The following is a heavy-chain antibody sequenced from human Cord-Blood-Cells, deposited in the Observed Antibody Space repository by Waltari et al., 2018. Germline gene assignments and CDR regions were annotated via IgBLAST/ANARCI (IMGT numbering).Heavy chain of an antibody. CDR1: GYSFTSYW. V-gene: IGHV5-51*01. CDR3: ARTYYYDSSGYSPFDY. Sequence: EVQLVQSGAEVKKPGESLKISCKGSGYSFTSYWIGWVPQMPGKGLEWMGIIYPGDSDTRYSPSFQGQVTISADKSISTAYLQWSSLKASDTAMYYCARTYYYDSSGYSPFDYWGQGTLVTVSS. D-gene: IGHD3-22*01. J-gene: IGHJ4*02. CDR2: IYPGDSDT.